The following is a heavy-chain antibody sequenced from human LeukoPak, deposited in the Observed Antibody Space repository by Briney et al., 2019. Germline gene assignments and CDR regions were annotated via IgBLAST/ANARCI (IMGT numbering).Heavy chain of an antibody. CDR1: GFTFSSYW. V-gene: IGHV3-7*01. CDR2: IKQDGSEK. J-gene: IGHJ4*02. Sequence: GGSLRLSCVASGFTFSSYWMSWVRQAPGKGLEWVANIKQDGSEKYYVDSVKGRFTISRDNAKNSLYLQMNSLRVEDTAVYYCARDLNWAGYWGQGTLVTVSS. CDR3: ARDLNWAGY. D-gene: IGHD3-10*01.